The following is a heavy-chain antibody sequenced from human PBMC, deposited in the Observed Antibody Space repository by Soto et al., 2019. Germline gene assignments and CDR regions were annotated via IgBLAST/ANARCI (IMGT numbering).Heavy chain of an antibody. CDR1: GFSLSTSGVG. V-gene: IGHV2-5*02. Sequence: GSGPTLVNPTQTLTLTCTFSGFSLSTSGVGVGWIRQPPGKALEWLALIYWDDDKRYSPSLKSRLTITKDTSKNQVVLTMTNMDPVDTATYYCVHTVWGDYDSSGYSQFDYWGQGTLVTVSS. J-gene: IGHJ4*02. CDR2: IYWDDDK. CDR3: VHTVWGDYDSSGYSQFDY. D-gene: IGHD3-22*01.